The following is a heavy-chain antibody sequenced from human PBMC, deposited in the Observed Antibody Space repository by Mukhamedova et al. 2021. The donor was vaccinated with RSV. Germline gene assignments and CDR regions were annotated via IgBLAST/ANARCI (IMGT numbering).Heavy chain of an antibody. CDR2: ISSSSSYI. Sequence: VSSISSSSSYIYYADSVKGRFTISRDNAKNSLYLQMNSLRAEDTAVYYCARDQGRGDYYYGMDVWGQGTTVTVPS. J-gene: IGHJ6*02. D-gene: IGHD3-10*01. V-gene: IGHV3-21*01. CDR3: ARDQGRGDYYYGMDV.